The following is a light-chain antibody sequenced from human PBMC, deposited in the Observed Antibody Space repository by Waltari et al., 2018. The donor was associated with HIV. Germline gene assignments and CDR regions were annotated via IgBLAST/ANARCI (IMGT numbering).Light chain of an antibody. J-gene: IGLJ2*01. CDR2: QVN. CDR1: SSDVGGYNY. Sequence: QSALTQPPSASGSPGQSVTISCTGTSSDVGGYNYVSWYQHHPGKAPKLMIYQVNKRPSGVPARFSGTKSGNRASLTVSGLQAEDEADYYCSSFAGSNNLMVFGGGTKLTVL. V-gene: IGLV2-8*01. CDR3: SSFAGSNNLMV.